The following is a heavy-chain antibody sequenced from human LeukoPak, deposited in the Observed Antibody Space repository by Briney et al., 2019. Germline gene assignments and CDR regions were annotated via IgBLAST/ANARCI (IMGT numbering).Heavy chain of an antibody. D-gene: IGHD3/OR15-3a*01. CDR3: ARVLINRYGYDF. Sequence: SGGSLRLSCGASGFPFSAYWMHWVRQAPGKGLVWVSHISPGGTTTNYADSVKGRFTISRDNAKNALYLQLNSLRAEDTAVYYCARVLINRYGYDFGGQGTLVTVSS. V-gene: IGHV3-74*01. CDR1: GFPFSAYW. CDR2: ISPGGTTT. J-gene: IGHJ4*02.